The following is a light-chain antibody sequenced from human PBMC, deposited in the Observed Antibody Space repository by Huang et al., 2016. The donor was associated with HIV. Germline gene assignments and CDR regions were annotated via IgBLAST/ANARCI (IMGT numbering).Light chain of an antibody. CDR1: QSVNGGY. Sequence: EIVLTQSPGTLSLSPGERATLACGASQSVNGGYLAWYQQKPGQAPRLLIYHSSTRATGIPDRFSGSGSGTGFTLTISRLEPEDFAVYYCQQYGSSPQTFGQGTKVEIK. CDR2: HSS. J-gene: IGKJ1*01. CDR3: QQYGSSPQT. V-gene: IGKV3-20*01.